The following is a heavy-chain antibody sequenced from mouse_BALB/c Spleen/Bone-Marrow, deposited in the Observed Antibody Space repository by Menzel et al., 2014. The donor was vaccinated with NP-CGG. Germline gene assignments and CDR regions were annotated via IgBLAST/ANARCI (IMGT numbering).Heavy chain of an antibody. CDR2: ILPGSGST. Sequence: QVQLKESGAALMKPGASVRISCKAPGYTFXSYWIEWVKQRPGHGLEWIGEILPGSGSTNYYEKFKGKATSTVDTYSHTAYMQLSRRAAEVSAVYYWARRGISWCAYWGQGTLVTVSA. CDR1: GYTFXSYW. V-gene: IGHV1-9*01. CDR3: ARRGISWCAY. J-gene: IGHJ3*01.